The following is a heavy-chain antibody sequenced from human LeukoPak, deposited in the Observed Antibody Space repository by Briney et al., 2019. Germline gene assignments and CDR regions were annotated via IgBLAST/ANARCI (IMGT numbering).Heavy chain of an antibody. J-gene: IGHJ4*02. CDR2: IYSGGST. Sequence: GGSLRLSCAASGFTVSSNYMSWVRQAPGKGLEWVSVIYSGGSTYYADSVKGRFTISRDNSKNTLYLQMNSLRAEDTAVYYCAKWPQWLVPYFDYWGQGTLVTVSS. CDR1: GFTVSSNY. CDR3: AKWPQWLVPYFDY. D-gene: IGHD6-19*01. V-gene: IGHV3-66*01.